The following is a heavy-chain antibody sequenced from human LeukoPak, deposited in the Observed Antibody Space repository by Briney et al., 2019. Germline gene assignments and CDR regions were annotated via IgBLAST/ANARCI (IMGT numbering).Heavy chain of an antibody. CDR1: GGSFSGYY. J-gene: IGHJ4*02. CDR3: ARRQRDSSGYRDY. Sequence: PSETLSLTCAVYGGSFSGYYWSWIRQPPGKGLEWIGEINHSGSTNYNPSLKSRVTISVDTSKNQFSLKLSSVTAADTAVYYCARRQRDSSGYRDYWGQGTLVTVSS. V-gene: IGHV4-34*01. D-gene: IGHD3-22*01. CDR2: INHSGST.